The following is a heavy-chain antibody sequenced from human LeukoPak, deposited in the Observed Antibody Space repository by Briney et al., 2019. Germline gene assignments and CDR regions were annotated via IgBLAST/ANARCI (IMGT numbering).Heavy chain of an antibody. J-gene: IGHJ1*01. CDR3: ARTREGSSSSSEYFQH. CDR1: GYTFTIYD. CDR2: MNPNSGNT. V-gene: IGHV1-8*01. Sequence: ASVKVSCKASGYTFTIYDINWVRQATGQGLEWMGWMNPNSGNTGYGQKFQGRVTMTRNTSINTAYMELSSLRSEDTAVYYCARTREGSSSSSEYFQHWGQGTLVTVSS. D-gene: IGHD6-6*01.